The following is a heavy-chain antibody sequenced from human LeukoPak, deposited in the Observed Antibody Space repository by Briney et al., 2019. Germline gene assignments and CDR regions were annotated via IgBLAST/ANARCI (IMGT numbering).Heavy chain of an antibody. CDR3: ARSSRYRRNDP. J-gene: IGHJ5*02. CDR2: INAGNGNT. Sequence: EASVKVSCKASGYTFTSYAMHWVRQAPGQRLEWMGWINAGNGNTKYSQKFQGRVTITRDTSASTAYMELSSLRSEDTAVYYCARSSRYRRNDPWGQGTLVTVSS. D-gene: IGHD1-14*01. CDR1: GYTFTSYA. V-gene: IGHV1-3*01.